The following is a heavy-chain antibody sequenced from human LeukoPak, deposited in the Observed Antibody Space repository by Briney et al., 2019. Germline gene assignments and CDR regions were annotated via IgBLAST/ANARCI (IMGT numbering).Heavy chain of an antibody. CDR3: ARGIIVVVPAAENWFDP. Sequence: SETLSLTCAVYGGSFSGYYWSWIRQPPGKGLEWIGEINHSGSTNYNPSLKSRVTISVDTSKNQFSLKLGSVTAADTAVYYCARGIIVVVPAAENWFDPWGQGTLVTVSS. CDR2: INHSGST. V-gene: IGHV4-34*01. D-gene: IGHD2-2*01. J-gene: IGHJ5*02. CDR1: GGSFSGYY.